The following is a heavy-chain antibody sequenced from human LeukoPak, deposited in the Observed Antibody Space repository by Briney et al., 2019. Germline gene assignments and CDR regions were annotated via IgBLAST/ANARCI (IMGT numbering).Heavy chain of an antibody. Sequence: GRSLRLSCAASGFTFDDYAMHWVRQAPGKGLEWVSGISWNSGSIGYADSVKGRFTISRDNAKNSLYLQMNSLRAEDTALYYCAKDIGDVADYWGQGTLVTVSS. CDR1: GFTFDDYA. J-gene: IGHJ4*02. CDR2: ISWNSGSI. CDR3: AKDIGDVADY. D-gene: IGHD2-21*01. V-gene: IGHV3-9*01.